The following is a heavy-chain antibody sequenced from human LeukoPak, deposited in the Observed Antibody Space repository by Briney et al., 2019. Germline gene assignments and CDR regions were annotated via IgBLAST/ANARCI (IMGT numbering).Heavy chain of an antibody. CDR2: INWNGGST. V-gene: IGHV3-20*04. CDR3: ARIAMAGIGDGFDI. D-gene: IGHD6-19*01. CDR1: GFTFSSYA. J-gene: IGHJ3*02. Sequence: PGGSLRLSRAASGFTFSSYAMSWVRQAPGKGLEWVSGINWNGGSTGYADSVKGRFTISRDNARNSLYLQMNSLRAEDTALYYCARIAMAGIGDGFDIWGQGTMVTVSS.